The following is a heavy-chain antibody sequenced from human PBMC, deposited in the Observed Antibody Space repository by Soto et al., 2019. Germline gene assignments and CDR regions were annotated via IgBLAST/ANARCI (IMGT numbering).Heavy chain of an antibody. CDR3: AREAKYSSLAFDY. Sequence: GGSLRLSCAASGFTFSDYHMSWIRQAPGKGLEWVSYISSSGSTIYYADSVKGRFTISRDNAKNSLYLQMNSLRAEDTAVYYCAREAKYSSLAFDYWGQGTLVSVST. V-gene: IGHV3-11*01. CDR1: GFTFSDYH. D-gene: IGHD6-6*01. J-gene: IGHJ4*02. CDR2: ISSSGSTI.